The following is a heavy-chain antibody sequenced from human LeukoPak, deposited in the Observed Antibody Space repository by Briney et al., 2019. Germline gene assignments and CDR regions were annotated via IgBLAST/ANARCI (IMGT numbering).Heavy chain of an antibody. V-gene: IGHV4-59*08. CDR3: ARHAYCGGDCFGGVFEI. CDR1: GGSISYYY. Sequence: PSETLSLTCTVSGGSISYYYWSWIRQPPGKGLEWIGYVYYSGSTSYNPSLKSRVTISLDTSKHQFSLKLNSVTAADTAVYYCARHAYCGGDCFGGVFEIWGQGTMVTVSS. J-gene: IGHJ3*02. CDR2: VYYSGST. D-gene: IGHD2-21*02.